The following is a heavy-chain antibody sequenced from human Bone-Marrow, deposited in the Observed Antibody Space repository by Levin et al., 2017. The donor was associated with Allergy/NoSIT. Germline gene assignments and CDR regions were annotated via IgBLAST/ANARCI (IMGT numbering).Heavy chain of an antibody. J-gene: IGHJ1*01. CDR1: KTTFSSFA. Sequence: GGSLRLSCAASKTTFSSFAMSWVRQAPGKGLDWVSSITGSGSSTYYADSVKGRFTVSRDNSRNTLYLQMNSLRVEDTAVYYCAKEVVSAASGYFQDWGQGTLVTVSS. CDR2: ITGSGSST. V-gene: IGHV3-23*01. CDR3: AKEVVSAASGYFQD. D-gene: IGHD2-2*01.